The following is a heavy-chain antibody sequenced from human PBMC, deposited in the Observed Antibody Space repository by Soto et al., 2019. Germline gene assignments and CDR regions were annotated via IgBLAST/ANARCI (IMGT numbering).Heavy chain of an antibody. D-gene: IGHD3-16*01. CDR1: GFTFSGYA. V-gene: IGHV3-30-3*01. J-gene: IGHJ4*02. CDR2: MTYVGSNK. Sequence: QVQLVESGGGVVQPGRSLRLSCAASGFTFSGYAVYSVRRAPGKGLEWMAVMTYVGSNKYYADSVKARFTISGNNYKNTLYLELNSLRPEDTALYYCARDGGPYGGQGTLVIVSS. CDR3: ARDGGPY.